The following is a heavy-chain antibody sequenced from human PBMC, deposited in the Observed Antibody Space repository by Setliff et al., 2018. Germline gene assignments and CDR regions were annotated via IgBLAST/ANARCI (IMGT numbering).Heavy chain of an antibody. D-gene: IGHD2-21*02. CDR3: ARDWFCSGGDCSDVFDF. Sequence: AASVKVSCKTSGFRFTNFGFSWVRQAPGQGLEWMGWISTDDGDTNFAQKFQGRVTLTTDTSTGTAYMELRSLTFDDTAVYYCARDWFCSGGDCSDVFDFWGQGTMVTVSS. V-gene: IGHV1-18*01. CDR2: ISTDDGDT. J-gene: IGHJ3*01. CDR1: GFRFTNFG.